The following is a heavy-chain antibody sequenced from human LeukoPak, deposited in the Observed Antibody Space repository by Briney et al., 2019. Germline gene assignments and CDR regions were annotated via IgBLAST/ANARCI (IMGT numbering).Heavy chain of an antibody. J-gene: IGHJ4*02. CDR3: ARHPIDDGYYFGY. D-gene: IGHD5-24*01. V-gene: IGHV4-34*01. CDR1: GGSFSGYY. Sequence: SVTLSLTCAVYGGSFSGYYWSWIRQPPGKGLEWIGEINHSGSTNYNPSLKSRVTISVDTSKNQFSLKLSSVTAADTAVYYCARHPIDDGYYFGYWGQGTLVTVSS. CDR2: INHSGST.